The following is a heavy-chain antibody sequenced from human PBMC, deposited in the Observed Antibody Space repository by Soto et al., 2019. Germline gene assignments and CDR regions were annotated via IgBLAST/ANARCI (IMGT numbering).Heavy chain of an antibody. Sequence: PSETLSLTCTVSGGSISSGDYYWSWIRQPPGKGLEWIGYIYYSGSTYYNPSLKSRVTISVDTSKNQFSLKLSSVTAADTAVYYCAIIDYGAVRLENYWGQGTLVTVSS. CDR1: GGSISSGDYY. D-gene: IGHD4-17*01. V-gene: IGHV4-30-4*01. CDR2: IYYSGST. J-gene: IGHJ4*02. CDR3: AIIDYGAVRLENY.